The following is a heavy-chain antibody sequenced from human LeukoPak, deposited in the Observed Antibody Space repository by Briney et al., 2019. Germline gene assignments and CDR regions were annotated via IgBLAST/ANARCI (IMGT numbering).Heavy chain of an antibody. CDR2: ISTSSSYI. Sequence: GGSLRLSCAASGFTFSSYSMDWVRQAPGKGLEWVSSISTSSSYIYYSDSVKGRFTISRDNAKNPLYLQMNSLRAEDTAVYYCAKSGLNRFDYWGQGTLVTVSS. CDR1: GFTFSSYS. J-gene: IGHJ4*02. D-gene: IGHD2-15*01. CDR3: AKSGLNRFDY. V-gene: IGHV3-21*04.